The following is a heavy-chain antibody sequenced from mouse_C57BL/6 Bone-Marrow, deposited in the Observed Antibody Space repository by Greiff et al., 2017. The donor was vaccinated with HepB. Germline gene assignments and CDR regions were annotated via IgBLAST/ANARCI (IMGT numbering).Heavy chain of an antibody. V-gene: IGHV1-26*01. CDR1: GYTFTDYY. D-gene: IGHD4-1*01. CDR3: ARTLGYFDY. CDR2: INPNNGGT. Sequence: VQLQQSGPELVKPGASVKISCKASGYTFTDYYMNWVKQSHGKSLEWIGDINPNNGGTSYNQKFKGKATVTVDQSSSTTYMELRSLTSEDSAVYDCARTLGYFDYWGQGTTLTVSA. J-gene: IGHJ2*01.